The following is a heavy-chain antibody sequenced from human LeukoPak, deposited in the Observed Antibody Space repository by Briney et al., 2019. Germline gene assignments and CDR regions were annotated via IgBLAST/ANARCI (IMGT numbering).Heavy chain of an antibody. CDR3: ARGDGEAASLWENWFDP. D-gene: IGHD6-13*01. CDR1: GYSLTNYY. V-gene: IGHV1-46*01. J-gene: IGHJ5*02. Sequence: ASVKVSCKASGYSLTNYYMHWVRQAPGQGLEWMGIINPSGGRTSYAQKFQARVTMTRDMSTSTVYMELSSLRSEDAAVDYCARGDGEAASLWENWFDPWGQGTLVTVSS. CDR2: INPSGGRT.